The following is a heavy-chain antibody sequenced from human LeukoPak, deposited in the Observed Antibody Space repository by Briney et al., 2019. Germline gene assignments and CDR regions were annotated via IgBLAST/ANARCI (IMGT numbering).Heavy chain of an antibody. V-gene: IGHV1-2*02. CDR2: INPNSGGT. CDR1: GYTFTGYY. D-gene: IGHD1-26*01. J-gene: IGHJ6*03. CDR3: ARDGGSGVYYMDV. Sequence: ASVKVSCNASGYTFTGYYMHWVRQAPGQGLEWMGWINPNSGGTNYAQKFQGRVTMTRDTSISTAYMELSRLRSDDTAVYYCARDGGSGVYYMDVLVKGTTVTVSS.